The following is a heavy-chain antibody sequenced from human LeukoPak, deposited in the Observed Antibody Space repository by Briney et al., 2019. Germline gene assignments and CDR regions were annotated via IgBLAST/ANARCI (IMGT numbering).Heavy chain of an antibody. CDR2: IRYDGSNK. V-gene: IGHV3-30*02. D-gene: IGHD3-3*01. Sequence: GGSLRLSCAASGFTFSSYGMHCVRQAPGKGLEWVAFIRYDGSNKYYADSVKGRFTISRDNSKNALYLQMNSLRAEDTAVYYCAREGSTDFWSAYSVYYFDYWGQGTLVTASS. CDR3: AREGSTDFWSAYSVYYFDY. CDR1: GFTFSSYG. J-gene: IGHJ4*02.